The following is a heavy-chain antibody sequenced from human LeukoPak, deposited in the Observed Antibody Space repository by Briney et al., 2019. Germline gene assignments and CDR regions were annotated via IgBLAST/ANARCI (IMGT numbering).Heavy chain of an antibody. CDR2: VYYTGST. D-gene: IGHD3-10*01. J-gene: IGHJ4*02. V-gene: IGHV4-39*02. Sequence: SETLSLTCTVSGGSVNSGNYYWGWIRQPPGKGLEWVGSVYYTGSTFYNPSLKSRVTTSVDTSKNHFSLNLSSVTAADTAVYYCARHRGRYYDSGSYYYFDYWGQGTLVTVSS. CDR1: GGSVNSGNYY. CDR3: ARHRGRYYDSGSYYYFDY.